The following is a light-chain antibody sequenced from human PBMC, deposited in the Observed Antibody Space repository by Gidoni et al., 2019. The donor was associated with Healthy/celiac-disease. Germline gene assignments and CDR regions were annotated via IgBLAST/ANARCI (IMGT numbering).Light chain of an antibody. V-gene: IGLV3-1*01. J-gene: IGLJ2*01. CDR3: QACDSSTVV. CDR1: NVGDKY. CDR2: EDS. Sequence: PVQTSSITCLSDNVGDKYACWYQQKPGQAPVRVIYEDSKRPSEVPERFSGSKSGNTATLTISGTQAMDEADYYCQACDSSTVVFGGGTKLTVL.